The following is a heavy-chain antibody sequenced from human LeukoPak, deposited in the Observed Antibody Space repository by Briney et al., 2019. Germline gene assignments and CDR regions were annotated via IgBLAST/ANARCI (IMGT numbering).Heavy chain of an antibody. CDR1: GFTFSGYW. D-gene: IGHD3-3*01. CDR3: ATGGGWVPSFGVVTHIDV. Sequence: PGGSLRLSCAASGFTFSGYWMHWVRQGPEKGLELVSRIDNDGHGILYADSVKGRSTTSRDNAKNTLYLQMNSLRFEDTAVYYCATGGGWVPSFGVVTHIDVWGKGTTVTVSS. J-gene: IGHJ6*03. V-gene: IGHV3-74*03. CDR2: IDNDGHGI.